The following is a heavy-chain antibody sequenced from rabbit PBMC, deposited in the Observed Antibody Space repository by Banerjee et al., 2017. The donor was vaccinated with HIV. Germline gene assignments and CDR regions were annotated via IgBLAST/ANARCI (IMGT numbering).Heavy chain of an antibody. CDR2: IYTGSGST. D-gene: IGHD4-1*01. Sequence: QSLEESGGDLVKPGASLTLTCTASGFSFSNSYFMCWVRQAPGKGLEWIGCIYTGSGSTYYASWAKGRFTLSKTSSTTVTLQMTSLTAADTATYFCARDDGSGSGWGVVFNLWGQGTLVTVS. V-gene: IGHV1S40*01. CDR3: ARDDGSGSGWGVVFNL. J-gene: IGHJ4*01. CDR1: GFSFSNSYF.